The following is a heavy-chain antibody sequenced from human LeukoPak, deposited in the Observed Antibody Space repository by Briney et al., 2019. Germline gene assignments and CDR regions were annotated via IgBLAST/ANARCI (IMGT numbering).Heavy chain of an antibody. V-gene: IGHV3-48*01. CDR3: ARAPSIVDY. CDR2: ISSSSSTI. J-gene: IGHJ4*02. Sequence: GGSLRLSCAASGFTFSSYSMNWVRQAPGKGLEWVSYISSSSSTIYYADSVKGRFTISRDNAKNSLYLQMNSLRAEDTAVCYCARAPSIVDYWGQGTLGTVSS. D-gene: IGHD3-16*02. CDR1: GFTFSSYS.